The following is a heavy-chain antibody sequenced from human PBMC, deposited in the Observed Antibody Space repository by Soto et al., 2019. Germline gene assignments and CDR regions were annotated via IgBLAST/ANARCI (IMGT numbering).Heavy chain of an antibody. D-gene: IGHD4-4*01. J-gene: IGHJ4*02. CDR3: AKDLDDYSSAIDF. Sequence: PSETLSLTCTVSGGSILNGGHYWTWIRQHPGKGLEWIGRIFFSGNTHYNPALKSRLTFSLDTAKNQFSLKLTSVTAEDTAVYYCAKDLDDYSSAIDFWGQGTLVTVSS. CDR1: GGSILNGGHY. V-gene: IGHV4-31*03. CDR2: IFFSGNT.